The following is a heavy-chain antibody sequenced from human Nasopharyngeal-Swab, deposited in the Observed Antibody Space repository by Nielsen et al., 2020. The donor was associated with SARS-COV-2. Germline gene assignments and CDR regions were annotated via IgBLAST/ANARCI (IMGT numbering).Heavy chain of an antibody. Sequence: GVLKISCAASGYTFSSYAMSWVRQAPGKGLEWVSSIGSGGVGTYYADSVKGRFIVSRDNSRDTLYLQMNSLRAEDTAVYYCAKAPADWVRENDYWGQGTLVTVSS. D-gene: IGHD3/OR15-3a*01. CDR3: AKAPADWVRENDY. CDR1: GYTFSSYA. V-gene: IGHV3-23*01. J-gene: IGHJ4*02. CDR2: IGSGGVGT.